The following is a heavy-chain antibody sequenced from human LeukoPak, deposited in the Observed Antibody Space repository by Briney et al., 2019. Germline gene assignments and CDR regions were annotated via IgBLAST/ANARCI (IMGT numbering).Heavy chain of an antibody. Sequence: GGSLRLSCAASGFTFSNYAMTWVRQAPGKGLDWVSTISGSGGSTYYTDSVKGRFTISRDNSKNTLSLQMNSLRVEDTAVYHCEMTPFDYWGQGTLVTVSS. CDR1: GFTFSNYA. CDR3: EMTPFDY. V-gene: IGHV3-23*01. J-gene: IGHJ4*02. CDR2: ISGSGGST.